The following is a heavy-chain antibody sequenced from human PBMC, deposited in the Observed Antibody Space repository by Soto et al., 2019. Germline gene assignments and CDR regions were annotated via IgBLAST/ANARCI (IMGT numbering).Heavy chain of an antibody. Sequence: QVQLQESGPGLVKPSQTLSLTCSLSGGSINSDEFYWTWIRQSPGKGLEWIGYIYSSGRTHYNPSLKSRINISLDTSNNLLSLRLSSLTAADMAVYYCARMGLHLGELSRNWFDPWGRGTLVTVSS. CDR1: GGSINSDEFY. D-gene: IGHD3-16*02. J-gene: IGHJ5*02. CDR3: ARMGLHLGELSRNWFDP. V-gene: IGHV4-31*03. CDR2: IYSSGRT.